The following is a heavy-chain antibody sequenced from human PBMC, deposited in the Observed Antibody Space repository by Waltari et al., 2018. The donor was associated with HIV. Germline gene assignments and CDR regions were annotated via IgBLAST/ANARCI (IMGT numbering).Heavy chain of an antibody. D-gene: IGHD6-19*01. CDR3: ARRGGSGTKWDYYYGMDV. J-gene: IGHJ6*02. CDR1: GGSFSGYY. V-gene: IGHV4-34*01. Sequence: QVQLQQWGAGLLKPSETLSLTCAVYGGSFSGYYWSWIRQPPGKGLEWIGEINQSGITNCHPSLKSRFTRSVDTSKNQFSLKLSSVTAADTAVYYCARRGGSGTKWDYYYGMDVWGQGTTVTVSS. CDR2: INQSGIT.